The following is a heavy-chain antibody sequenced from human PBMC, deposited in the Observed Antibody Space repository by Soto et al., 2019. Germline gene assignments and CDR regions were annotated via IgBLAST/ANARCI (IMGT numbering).Heavy chain of an antibody. CDR2: VYYLGGT. CDR1: GDSINSSDYH. Sequence: SETLSLTCTVSGDSINSSDYHWGWIRQPPGKGLEWIGSVYYLGGTHSNQSLKSRVNIPVDTPGSQLTLKLRSVTAADTAVYYCARLYMALDDWGQGSLVT. J-gene: IGHJ4*02. V-gene: IGHV4-39*01. D-gene: IGHD3-10*01. CDR3: ARLYMALDD.